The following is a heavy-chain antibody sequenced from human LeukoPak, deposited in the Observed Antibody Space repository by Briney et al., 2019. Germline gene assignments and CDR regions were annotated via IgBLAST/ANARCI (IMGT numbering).Heavy chain of an antibody. J-gene: IGHJ4*02. D-gene: IGHD3-10*01. V-gene: IGHV3-30*03. CDR2: ISYDGSNK. CDR3: ARDQFRGSGSQDRLFDY. CDR1: GFTFSDYG. Sequence: GGSLRLSCAASGFTFSDYGMNWVRQAPGKGLEWVAVISYDGSNKYYADSVKGRFTISRDNSKNTLYLQMNSLRAEDTAVYYCARDQFRGSGSQDRLFDYWGQGTLVTVSS.